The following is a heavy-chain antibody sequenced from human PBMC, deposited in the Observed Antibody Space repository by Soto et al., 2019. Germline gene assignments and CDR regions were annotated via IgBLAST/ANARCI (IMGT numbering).Heavy chain of an antibody. CDR1: GYTFTSYD. J-gene: IGHJ6*02. CDR2: MNPNSGNT. V-gene: IGHV1-8*01. Sequence: QVQLVQSGAEVKKPGASVKVSCKASGYTFTSYDINWVRQATGQGLEWMGWMNPNSGNTGYAQKFQGRVTMTRNTSISTGYMELSSLRSEDRAVYYCARAVLLWCGELRDGMDVWGQGTTVTVSS. CDR3: ARAVLLWCGELRDGMDV. D-gene: IGHD3-10*01.